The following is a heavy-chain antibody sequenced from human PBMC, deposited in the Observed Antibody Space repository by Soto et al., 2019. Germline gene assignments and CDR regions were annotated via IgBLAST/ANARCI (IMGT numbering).Heavy chain of an antibody. CDR3: AAELYIDGACCHFDH. CDR2: INPSGGST. J-gene: IGHJ4*02. V-gene: IGHV1-46*01. D-gene: IGHD2-8*01. Sequence: GASVKVSCKASGYTFTSYYMHWVRQAPGQGLEWMGIINPSGGSTSYAQKFQGRVTITADMSTDTAYLEVSDLRSEDTAVYFCAAELYIDGACCHFDHWGQGTLVTAPQ. CDR1: GYTFTSYY.